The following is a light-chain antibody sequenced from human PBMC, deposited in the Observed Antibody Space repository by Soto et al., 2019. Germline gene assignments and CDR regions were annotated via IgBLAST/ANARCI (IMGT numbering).Light chain of an antibody. V-gene: IGLV2-14*03. CDR2: DVS. J-gene: IGLJ2*01. Sequence: QSVLTQPASVSGSPGQSITISCPGTSSDIGGYNYVSWYQQHPGKGPKLMIYDVSSRPSGVSHRFSGSKSGDTASLTISGLQAEDEADYYCSSYTSSSTVVFGGGTKVTVL. CDR3: SSYTSSSTVV. CDR1: SSDIGGYNY.